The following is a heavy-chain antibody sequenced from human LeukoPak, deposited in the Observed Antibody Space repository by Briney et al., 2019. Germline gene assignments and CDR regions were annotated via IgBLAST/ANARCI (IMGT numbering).Heavy chain of an antibody. CDR1: GFTFSSYE. J-gene: IGHJ4*02. CDR2: ISSSGSTI. V-gene: IGHV3-48*03. Sequence: GGSLRLSCAASGFTFSSYEMNWVRQASGKGLEWVSYISSSGSTIYYADSVKGRFTISRDNAKNSLYLQMNSLRAEDTAVYYCARDHVLGGNIDYWGQGTLVTVSS. D-gene: IGHD1-26*01. CDR3: ARDHVLGGNIDY.